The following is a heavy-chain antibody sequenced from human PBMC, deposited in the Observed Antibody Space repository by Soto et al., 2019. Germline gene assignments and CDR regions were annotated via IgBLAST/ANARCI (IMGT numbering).Heavy chain of an antibody. Sequence: GESLKISCPASGFTFSSYWMSWVRQAPGKGLEWVANIKQDGSEKYYVDSVKGRFTISRDNAKNSLYLQMNSLRAEDTAVYYCARRRGYSGYGLYYFDYWGQGTLVTVSS. V-gene: IGHV3-7*01. J-gene: IGHJ4*02. D-gene: IGHD5-12*01. CDR2: IKQDGSEK. CDR3: ARRRGYSGYGLYYFDY. CDR1: GFTFSSYW.